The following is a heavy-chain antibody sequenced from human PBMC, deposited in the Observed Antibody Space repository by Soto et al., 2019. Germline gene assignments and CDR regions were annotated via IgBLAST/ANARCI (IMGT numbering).Heavy chain of an antibody. CDR2: INHSGST. CDR3: AKTGDIVVEGGAFDI. Sequence: SETLSLTCAVYGGSFSGYYWSWIRQPPGKGLEWIGEINHSGSTNYNPSLKSRVTISVDTSKNQFSLKLSSVTAADTAVYYCAKTGDIVVEGGAFDIWGQGTMVTVS. J-gene: IGHJ3*02. CDR1: GGSFSGYY. D-gene: IGHD2-2*01. V-gene: IGHV4-34*01.